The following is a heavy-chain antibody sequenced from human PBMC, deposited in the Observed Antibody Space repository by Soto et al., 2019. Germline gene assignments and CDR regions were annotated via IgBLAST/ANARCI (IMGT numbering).Heavy chain of an antibody. CDR3: ARGDDFAGNDYFDY. Sequence: SETLPLTCIVSGGSINSGFFYWGWIRQAPGKGLEYIGSQYYSGSTYYNPSLKSRVNIFIDTSKNQFSLKLSSVTAADTAVYFCARGDDFAGNDYFDYWGQGLLVTVSS. D-gene: IGHD1-1*01. V-gene: IGHV4-39*01. CDR2: QYYSGST. J-gene: IGHJ4*02. CDR1: GGSINSGFFY.